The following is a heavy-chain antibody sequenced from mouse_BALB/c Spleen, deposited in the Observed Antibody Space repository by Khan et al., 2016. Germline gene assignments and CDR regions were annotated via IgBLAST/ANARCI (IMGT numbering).Heavy chain of an antibody. CDR1: GYSITSDYA. D-gene: IGHD2-4*01. CDR3: ARRGNYDYYYFDY. V-gene: IGHV3-2*02. Sequence: VQLKESGPGLVKPSQSLSLTCTVTGYSITSDYAWNWIRQFPGNKLEWMGYISYSGSTSYNPSLKSRISITRDTSKNQFFLQLNSVTTEDTATXYCARRGNYDYYYFDYWGQGTTLTVSS. CDR2: ISYSGST. J-gene: IGHJ2*01.